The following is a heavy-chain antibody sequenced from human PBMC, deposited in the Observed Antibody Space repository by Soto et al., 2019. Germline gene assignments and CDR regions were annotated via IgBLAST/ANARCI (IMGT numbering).Heavy chain of an antibody. CDR3: ARGYSRSMDV. CDR1: GDSVSSNSAS. CDR2: TYYRSKWYS. J-gene: IGHJ6*02. V-gene: IGHV6-1*01. Sequence: SPTYSLTYAIYGDSVSSNSASSNLHRQSPSRGLEWLGRTYYRSKWYSDYAVSVKSRITINPDTSKNQFSLQLNSVTPEDTAVYYCARGYSRSMDVWGQRTRVTVSS. D-gene: IGHD5-12*01.